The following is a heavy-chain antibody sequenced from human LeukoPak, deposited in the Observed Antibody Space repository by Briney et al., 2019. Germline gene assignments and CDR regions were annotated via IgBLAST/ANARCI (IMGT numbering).Heavy chain of an antibody. CDR3: ARDSVDTAMVRAYYFDY. D-gene: IGHD5-18*01. J-gene: IGHJ4*02. CDR1: GYTFTGYY. V-gene: IGHV1-2*02. Sequence: ASVKVSCKASGYTFTGYYMHWVRQAPGQGLEWIGWINPNSGGTNYAQKFQGRVTMTRDTSISTAYMELSRLRSDDTAVYYCARDSVDTAMVRAYYFDYWGQGTLVTVSS. CDR2: INPNSGGT.